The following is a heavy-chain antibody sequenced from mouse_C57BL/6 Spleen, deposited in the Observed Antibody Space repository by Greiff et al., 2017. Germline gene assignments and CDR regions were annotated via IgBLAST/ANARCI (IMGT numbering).Heavy chain of an antibody. D-gene: IGHD2-4*01. CDR3: ARSGDYPAEFAY. CDR2: INPGSGGT. CDR1: GYAFTNYL. V-gene: IGHV1-54*01. Sequence: VQLQQSGAELVRPGTSVKVSCKASGYAFTNYLIEWVKQRPGQGLEWIGVINPGSGGTNYNEKFQGKATLTADKSSSTAYMQLSRLTSEDSAVYFCARSGDYPAEFAYWGQGTLVTVSA. J-gene: IGHJ3*01.